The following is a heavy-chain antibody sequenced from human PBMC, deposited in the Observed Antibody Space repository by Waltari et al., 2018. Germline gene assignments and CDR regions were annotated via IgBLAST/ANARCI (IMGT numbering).Heavy chain of an antibody. V-gene: IGHV3-49*04. J-gene: IGHJ4*02. CDR2: IRSKAYGGTT. CDR3: TRDLVAGYSGYDG. D-gene: IGHD5-12*01. Sequence: EVQLVESGGGLVQPGRSLRLSCTASGFTFGAYAISWVRQAPGKGLEWVGFIRSKAYGGTTEYAASVKGRFTISRDDSKSIAYLQMNSLKTEDTAVYYCTRDLVAGYSGYDGWGQGTLVTVSS. CDR1: GFTFGAYA.